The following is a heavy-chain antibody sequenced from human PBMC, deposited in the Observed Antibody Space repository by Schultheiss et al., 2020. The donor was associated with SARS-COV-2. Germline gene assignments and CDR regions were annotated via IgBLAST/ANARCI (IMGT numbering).Heavy chain of an antibody. CDR1: GYTFTGYY. D-gene: IGHD6-19*01. V-gene: IGHV1-18*04. J-gene: IGHJ6*02. Sequence: ASVKVSCKASGYTFTGYYIHWVRQAPGQGLEWMGWISAYNGNTNYAQKFQGRVTITADESTSTAYMELSSLRSEDTAVYYCARVADPRIAVAGTSGMDVWGQGTTVTVSS. CDR2: ISAYNGNT. CDR3: ARVADPRIAVAGTSGMDV.